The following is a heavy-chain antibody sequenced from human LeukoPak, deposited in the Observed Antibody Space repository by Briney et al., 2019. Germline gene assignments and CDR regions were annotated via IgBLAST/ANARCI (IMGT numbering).Heavy chain of an antibody. J-gene: IGHJ3*02. Sequence: PSETLSLTCTVSGGSISSYYWSWIRQPPGKGLEWIGYIYYSGSTNYNLSLKSRVTISVDTSKNQFSLKLSSVTAADTAVYYCARDAVDGDAFDIWGQGTMVTVSS. V-gene: IGHV4-59*01. CDR3: ARDAVDGDAFDI. D-gene: IGHD2-15*01. CDR1: GGSISSYY. CDR2: IYYSGST.